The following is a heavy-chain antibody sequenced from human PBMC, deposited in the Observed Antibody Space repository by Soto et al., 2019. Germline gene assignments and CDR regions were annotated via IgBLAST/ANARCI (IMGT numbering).Heavy chain of an antibody. J-gene: IGHJ6*02. CDR1: GGSISSYY. CDR2: IYYSGST. D-gene: IGHD3-3*01. Sequence: PSETLSLTCTVSGGSISSYYWSWIRQPPGKGLEWIGYIYYSGSTNYNPSLKSRVTISVDTSKNQFSLKLSSVTAADTAVYYCARFWHSRMDVWGQGTTVTVSS. CDR3: ARFWHSRMDV. V-gene: IGHV4-59*01.